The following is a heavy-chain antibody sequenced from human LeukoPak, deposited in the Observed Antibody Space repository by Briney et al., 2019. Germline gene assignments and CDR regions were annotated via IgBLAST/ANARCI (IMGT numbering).Heavy chain of an antibody. CDR1: GFTFSSYE. Sequence: GGSLRLSCAASGFTFSSYEMNWVRQAPGKGLEWVSYISSSGHITHYADSVKGRFTISRDNANNSLYLQMNSLRAEDTAVYYCARDSKYYAYYYMDVWGTGTTVTVSS. CDR3: ARDSKYYAYYYMDV. V-gene: IGHV3-48*03. J-gene: IGHJ6*03. CDR2: ISSSGHIT.